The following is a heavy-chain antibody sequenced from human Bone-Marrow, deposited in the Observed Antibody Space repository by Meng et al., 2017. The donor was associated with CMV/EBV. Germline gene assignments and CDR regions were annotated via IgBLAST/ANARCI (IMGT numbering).Heavy chain of an antibody. CDR2: IYYSGST. J-gene: IGHJ3*02. D-gene: IGHD2-2*01. V-gene: IGHV4-59*12. CDR3: ARDKGVVVPAAIGAFDI. Sequence: SCAASGFTFSSFYVSWVRQTPGKGLEWIGYIYYSGSTYYNPSLKSRVTISVDTSKNQFSLKLSSVTAADTAVYYCARDKGVVVPAAIGAFDIWGQGTMVTVSS. CDR1: GFTFSSFY.